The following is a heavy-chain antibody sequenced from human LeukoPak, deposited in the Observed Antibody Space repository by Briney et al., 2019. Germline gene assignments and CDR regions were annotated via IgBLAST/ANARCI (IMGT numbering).Heavy chain of an antibody. CDR2: IYYSGST. J-gene: IGHJ4*02. Sequence: TLSLTCTVSGGSINSGGYYWSWIRQHPGKGLEWIGYIYYSGSTYYNPSLKGRITISLDTSKNQFSLKLSSVTAADTAVYYCARGRRDGYNFDYWGQGTLVTVSS. CDR1: GGSINSGGYY. V-gene: IGHV4-31*03. D-gene: IGHD5-24*01. CDR3: ARGRRDGYNFDY.